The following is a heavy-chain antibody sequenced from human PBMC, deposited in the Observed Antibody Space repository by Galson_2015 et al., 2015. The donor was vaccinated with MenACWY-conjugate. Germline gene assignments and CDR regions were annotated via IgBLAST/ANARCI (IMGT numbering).Heavy chain of an antibody. CDR1: GYSISSAYY. J-gene: IGHJ3*02. D-gene: IGHD3-22*01. CDR3: ARDLSYYDSSGYPGDALDI. CDR2: IYHSGST. Sequence: SETLSLTCTVSGYSISSAYYWGWIRQPPGKGLEWIGSIYHSGSTYYNPSLKSRVTISVDTSKNQFSLKLSSVTAADTAVYYCARDLSYYDSSGYPGDALDIWGPGTVVTVSS. V-gene: IGHV4-38-2*02.